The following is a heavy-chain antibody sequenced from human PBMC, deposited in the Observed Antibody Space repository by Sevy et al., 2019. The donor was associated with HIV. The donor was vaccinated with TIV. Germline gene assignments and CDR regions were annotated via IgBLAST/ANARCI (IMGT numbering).Heavy chain of an antibody. J-gene: IGHJ4*02. CDR2: IRYDGNNK. D-gene: IGHD2-21*02. CDR1: GFTFRTYG. CDR3: ANGDYYFDY. V-gene: IGHV3-30*02. Sequence: GGSLRLSWAASGFTFRTYGMQWVREAPGKGLEWVAFIRYDGNNKYYTDYVKGRFTISRDNSKDTLYLHMNSLRAEDTTVYYCANGDYYFDYWGQGPLVTVSS.